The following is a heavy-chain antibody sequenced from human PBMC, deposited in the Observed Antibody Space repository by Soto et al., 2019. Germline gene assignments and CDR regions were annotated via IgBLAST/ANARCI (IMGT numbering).Heavy chain of an antibody. CDR2: IYYSGST. Sequence: SETLSLTCTVSGGSISRYYWSWIRQPPGKGLEWIGYIYYSGSTNYNPSLKSRVTISVDTSKNQFSLKLSSVTAADTAVYYCASSGREQLTYNFDYWGQGTLVTVSS. CDR1: GGSISRYY. V-gene: IGHV4-59*01. D-gene: IGHD6-13*01. J-gene: IGHJ4*02. CDR3: ASSGREQLTYNFDY.